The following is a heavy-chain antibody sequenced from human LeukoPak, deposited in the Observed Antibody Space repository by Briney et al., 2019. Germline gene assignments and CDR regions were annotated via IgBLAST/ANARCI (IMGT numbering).Heavy chain of an antibody. CDR1: GFTFSSYS. V-gene: IGHV3-21*01. D-gene: IGHD6-13*01. Sequence: GGSLRLSCAASGFTFSSYSMNWVRQAPGKGLEWVSSISSSSSYIYYADSVKGRFTISRDNAKNSLYLQMNSLRAEDTAVYYCARDVYSSSWPNYYYGVDVWGQGTTVTVSS. J-gene: IGHJ6*02. CDR3: ARDVYSSSWPNYYYGVDV. CDR2: ISSSSSYI.